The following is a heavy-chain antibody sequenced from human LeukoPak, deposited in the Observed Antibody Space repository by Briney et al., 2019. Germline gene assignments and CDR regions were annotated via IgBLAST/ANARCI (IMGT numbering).Heavy chain of an antibody. J-gene: IGHJ4*02. V-gene: IGHV1-8*02. D-gene: IGHD6-13*01. Sequence: PTASVKVSCKASGYTFTGYYMHWVRQATGQGLEWMGWMNPISHNQGFAQKFQGRVTLTRDTSISTVYMELSSLESEDSAVYYCARGTPGSSPTHYWGQGTLVTVSS. CDR3: ARGTPGSSPTHY. CDR2: MNPISHNQ. CDR1: GYTFTGYY.